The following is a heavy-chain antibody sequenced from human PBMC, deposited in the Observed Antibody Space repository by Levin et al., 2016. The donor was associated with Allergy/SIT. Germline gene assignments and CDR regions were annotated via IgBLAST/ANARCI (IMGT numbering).Heavy chain of an antibody. V-gene: IGHV1-69*04. CDR2: IIPILGIA. Sequence: SVKVSCKASGGTFSSYAISWVRQAPGQGLEWMGRIIPILGIANYAQKFQGRVTITADKSTSTAYMELSSLRSEDTAVYYCAREPCSSTSCYIWFDPWGQGTLVTVSS. D-gene: IGHD2-2*02. J-gene: IGHJ5*02. CDR1: GGTFSSYA. CDR3: AREPCSSTSCYIWFDP.